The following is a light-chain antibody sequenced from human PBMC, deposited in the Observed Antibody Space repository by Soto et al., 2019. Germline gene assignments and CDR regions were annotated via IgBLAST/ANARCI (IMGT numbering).Light chain of an antibody. J-gene: IGKJ2*01. Sequence: EIGLTQSPATLSLSPGERATLSCRASQSVSSYLAWYQQKPGQAPRLLIYDASNRATGIPARFSGSGSGTDFTLTISRLEPDDSAVYYCHHYDSSPPYTFGQGTKVDI. CDR3: HHYDSSPPYT. CDR2: DAS. CDR1: QSVSSY. V-gene: IGKV3-11*01.